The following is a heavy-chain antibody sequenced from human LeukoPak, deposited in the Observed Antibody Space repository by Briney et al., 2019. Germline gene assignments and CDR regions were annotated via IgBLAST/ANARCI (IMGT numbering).Heavy chain of an antibody. CDR2: INPSGGST. CDR3: ARIDSSGYYSPY. CDR1: GYTFTSYY. J-gene: IGHJ4*02. V-gene: IGHV1-46*01. Sequence: ASVKVSCTASGYTFTSYYMHWVRQAPGQGLEWMGIINPSGGSTSYAQKFQGRVTMTRDTSTSTVYMELSSLRSEDTAVYYCARIDSSGYYSPYWGQGTLVTVSS. D-gene: IGHD3-22*01.